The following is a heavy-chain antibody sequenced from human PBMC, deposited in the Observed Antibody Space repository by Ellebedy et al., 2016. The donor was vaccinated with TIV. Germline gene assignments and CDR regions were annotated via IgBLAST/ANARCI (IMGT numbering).Heavy chain of an antibody. CDR2: RKQDGGGK. V-gene: IGHV3-7*01. J-gene: IGHJ4*02. Sequence: GRSLRLSCPASGFTFSNYWMIWVRPAPGKGLEGVANRKQDGGGKYYVDSVKGRFPIARDNAKNSLYVQMNSLRDEDTAVYYCARDQGPGRAYYFDSWGQGTLVTVSS. CDR3: ARDQGPGRAYYFDS. CDR1: GFTFSNYW. D-gene: IGHD1-14*01.